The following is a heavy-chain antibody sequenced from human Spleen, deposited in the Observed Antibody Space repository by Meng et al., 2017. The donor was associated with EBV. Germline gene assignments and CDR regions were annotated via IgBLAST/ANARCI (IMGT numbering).Heavy chain of an antibody. CDR2: VYYTGST. CDR1: GGSVSSCSLY. D-gene: IGHD2/OR15-2a*01. V-gene: IGHV4-61*01. Sequence: QVQLQDSGPGPVKPSEPLSLTCTVSGGSVSSCSLYWRWLRQPPGKGLEWIGYVYYTGSTNYNPSLKSRVTISVDTSKNQFSPKLNYVTAADTAVYYCARDQISEWDFYDYWGQGILVTVSS. CDR3: ARDQISEWDFYDY. J-gene: IGHJ4*02.